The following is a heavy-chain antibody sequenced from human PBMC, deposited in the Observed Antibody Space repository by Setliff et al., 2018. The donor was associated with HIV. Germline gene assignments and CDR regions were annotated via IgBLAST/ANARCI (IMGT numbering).Heavy chain of an antibody. CDR1: YGSISGHY. J-gene: IGHJ4*02. CDR3: ARLPDINSWPFDY. D-gene: IGHD6-13*01. CDR2: IHHSGGT. Sequence: TSETLSLTCTVSYGSISGHYWTWIRQPLGKGLEWIGYIHHSGGTQYNPSLMSRLTMSVDSSKNQFSLSLSSVTAADTAVYYCARLPDINSWPFDYWARGTLVTVSS. V-gene: IGHV4-59*11.